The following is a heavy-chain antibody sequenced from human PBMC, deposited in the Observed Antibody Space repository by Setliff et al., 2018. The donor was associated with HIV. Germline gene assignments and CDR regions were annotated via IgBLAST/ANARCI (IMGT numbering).Heavy chain of an antibody. CDR2: IYYSGST. CDR3: ARGVAGSGLVYYYYYMDV. D-gene: IGHD3-10*01. J-gene: IGHJ6*03. V-gene: IGHV4-59*01. Sequence: SETLSLPCTVSGGSISSYYWSWIRQPPGKGLEWIGYIYYSGSTNYNPSLKSRVTISVDTSKNQFSLKLSSVTAADTAVYYCARGVAGSGLVYYYYYMDVWVKGTTVTVSS. CDR1: GGSISSYY.